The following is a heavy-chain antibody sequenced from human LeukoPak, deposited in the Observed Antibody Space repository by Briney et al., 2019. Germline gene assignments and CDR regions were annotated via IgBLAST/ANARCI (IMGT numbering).Heavy chain of an antibody. Sequence: GESLKLSCKGSGFSFSTYWIAWVRQMPGKGLEWMGIIYPSDSDTRYSPSFQGQVNTSADKSISTAYLQWSSLKASDTAMYYCARSPNHNWFDPWGQGTLVTVSS. CDR1: GFSFSTYW. CDR2: IYPSDSDT. D-gene: IGHD2-8*01. CDR3: ARSPNHNWFDP. J-gene: IGHJ5*02. V-gene: IGHV5-51*01.